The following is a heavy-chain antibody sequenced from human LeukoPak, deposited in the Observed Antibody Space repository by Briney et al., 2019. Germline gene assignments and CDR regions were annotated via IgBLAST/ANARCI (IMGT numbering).Heavy chain of an antibody. V-gene: IGHV3-23*01. J-gene: IGHJ5*02. CDR1: GFTFSSYA. CDR2: ISGSGGYT. CDR3: AKDSWNYDSANWFDP. D-gene: IGHD1-7*01. Sequence: GGSLRLSCAAPGFTFSSYAMSWVRQAPGKGLEWVSAISGSGGYTYYADSVKGRFTISRDNSKNTLYLQMNSLRAEDTAVYYCAKDSWNYDSANWFDPWGQGTLVTVSS.